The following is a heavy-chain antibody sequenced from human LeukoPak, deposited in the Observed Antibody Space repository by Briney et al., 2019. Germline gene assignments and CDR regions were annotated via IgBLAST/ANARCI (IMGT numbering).Heavy chain of an antibody. D-gene: IGHD3-22*01. J-gene: IGHJ6*03. Sequence: GASVKVSCKASGYTFTGYYMHWVRQAPGQGLEWMGGIIPIFGTANYAQKFQGRVTITTYESTSTAYMELSSLRSEDTAVYYCARGHYYDSSGYFERGYYYYYMDVWGKGTTVTVSS. CDR2: IIPIFGTA. CDR1: GYTFTGYY. CDR3: ARGHYYDSSGYFERGYYYYYMDV. V-gene: IGHV1-69*05.